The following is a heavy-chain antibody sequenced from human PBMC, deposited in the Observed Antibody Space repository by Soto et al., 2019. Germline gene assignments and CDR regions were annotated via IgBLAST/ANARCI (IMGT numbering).Heavy chain of an antibody. Sequence: KTSETLSLTCTVSGGSISSSSYYWGWIRQPPGKGLEWIGSIYYSGSTYYNPSLKSRVTISVDTSKNQFSLKLSSVTAADTAVYYCASLRRDGYKYYYYYGMDVWGQGTTVTVSS. CDR1: GGSISSSSYY. D-gene: IGHD5-12*01. V-gene: IGHV4-39*01. CDR2: IYYSGST. CDR3: ASLRRDGYKYYYYYGMDV. J-gene: IGHJ6*02.